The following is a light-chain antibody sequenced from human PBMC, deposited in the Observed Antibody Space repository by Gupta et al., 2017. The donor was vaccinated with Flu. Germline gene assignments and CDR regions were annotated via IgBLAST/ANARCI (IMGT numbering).Light chain of an antibody. CDR3: QVWDSNSYHLWL. CDR1: NIGGKN. V-gene: IGLV3-21*02. Sequence: SYVLTQPPSVPLAPGQTASIFGERNNIGGKNVHWYHQKPVQAPVLVIYDNNDRPSRIPQRYSGSNSGNTATLTISGVEAGDEADYYCQVWDSNSYHLWLFGGGTKLTVL. J-gene: IGLJ3*02. CDR2: DNN.